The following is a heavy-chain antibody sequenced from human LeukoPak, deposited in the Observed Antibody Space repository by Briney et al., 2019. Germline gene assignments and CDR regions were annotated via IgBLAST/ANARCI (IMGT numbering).Heavy chain of an antibody. CDR1: GFPFSNNA. D-gene: IGHD3-3*01. CDR2: LSGSGIST. Sequence: GGSLRLSCAASGFPFSNNAMTWVRQAPGKGLEWVSALSGSGISTYYADSVKGRFTISRDNSKNTLYLQMNSLRAEDTAVYYCAKDSWSGFLGWGKGTTVTVSS. V-gene: IGHV3-23*01. J-gene: IGHJ6*04. CDR3: AKDSWSGFLG.